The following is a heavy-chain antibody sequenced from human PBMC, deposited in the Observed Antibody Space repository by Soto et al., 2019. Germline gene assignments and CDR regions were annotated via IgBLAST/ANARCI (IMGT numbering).Heavy chain of an antibody. CDR3: AHIGALPPNDVFSX. Sequence: EVQLVESGGGLVNPGGSLRLSCAASGITFTYAWMTWVRQAPGRGLEWVGRVKSEAGGGTIDYAAPVKGRFTISRDDSRSMLYLQMNSLKSEDTAVYYCAHIGALPPNDVFSXWGXXXXVTVSS. J-gene: IGHJ3*01. CDR2: VKSEAGGGTI. D-gene: IGHD2-21*01. CDR1: GITFTYAW. V-gene: IGHV3-15*01.